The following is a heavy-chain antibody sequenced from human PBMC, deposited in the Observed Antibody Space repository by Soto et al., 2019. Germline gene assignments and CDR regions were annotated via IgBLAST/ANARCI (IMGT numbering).Heavy chain of an antibody. CDR2: IYHSGST. J-gene: IGHJ4*02. D-gene: IGHD6-19*01. V-gene: IGHV4-30-2*01. CDR3: ARGLITGSHYSGGWYYFDS. Sequence: TSETLSLTCAVSGGSISSGGYSWSWIRQPPGKGLEWIGYIYHSGSTYYNPSLKSRVTISVDRSKNQFSLKLSSVTAADTAVYYCARGLITGSHYSGGWYYFDSWGQGTQVTVSS. CDR1: GGSISSGGYS.